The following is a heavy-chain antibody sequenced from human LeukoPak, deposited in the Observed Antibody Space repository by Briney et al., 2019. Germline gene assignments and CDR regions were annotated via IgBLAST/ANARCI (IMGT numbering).Heavy chain of an antibody. CDR2: FDPEDDEI. D-gene: IGHD1-7*01. CDR3: ATETGNFYFYS. CDR1: GYTLTELS. Sequence: GASVKVFCKVSGYTLTELSMHWVRQAPGKGLEWMGGFDPEDDEIIYAQRFEGRVTMTEDASTDTAYMELRSLRSEDTAVYYCATETGNFYFYSWGQGTLVTVSS. J-gene: IGHJ4*02. V-gene: IGHV1-24*01.